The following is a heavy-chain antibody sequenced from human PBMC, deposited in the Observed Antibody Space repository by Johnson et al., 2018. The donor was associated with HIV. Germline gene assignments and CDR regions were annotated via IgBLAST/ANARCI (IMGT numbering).Heavy chain of an antibody. J-gene: IGHJ3*02. Sequence: QVQLVESGGGVVQPGRSLRLSCAASGFTFSSYAMHWVSQAPGKGLEWVAIISYDGNNKYYADSVKGRFTISRDNSKNTLYLQMNSLRAEDTAVYYCARDQVVEMATIIGDDAFDIWGQGTMVTVSS. CDR1: GFTFSSYA. V-gene: IGHV3-30-3*01. CDR2: ISYDGNNK. CDR3: ARDQVVEMATIIGDDAFDI. D-gene: IGHD5-24*01.